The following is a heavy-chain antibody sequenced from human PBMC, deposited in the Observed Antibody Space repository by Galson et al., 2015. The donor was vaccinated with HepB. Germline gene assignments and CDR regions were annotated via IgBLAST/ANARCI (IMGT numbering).Heavy chain of an antibody. D-gene: IGHD6-13*01. CDR2: INNVGDAK. CDR1: GFTFTTYS. Sequence: SLRLSCAASGFTFTTYSMNWVRQAPGKGLEWLSYINNVGDAKYYADSVKGRFTISRDNVRNSPYLQMNGLRDEDTALYYCARDPGYPYSRNLVDSWGQGTLVTVSS. J-gene: IGHJ5*01. CDR3: ARDPGYPYSRNLVDS. V-gene: IGHV3-48*02.